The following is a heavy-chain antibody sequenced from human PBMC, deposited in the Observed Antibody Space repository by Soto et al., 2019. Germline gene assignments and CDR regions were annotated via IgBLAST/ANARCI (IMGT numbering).Heavy chain of an antibody. CDR3: ARDYYDSSGYYYFEY. CDR1: GFTVSSNY. J-gene: IGHJ4*02. V-gene: IGHV3-53*04. D-gene: IGHD3-22*01. CDR2: IYSGGST. Sequence: EVPLVESGGGLVQPGGSLRLSCAASGFTVSSNYMSWVRQAPGKGLEWVSVIYSGGSTYYAESVKGRFTISRHNSKNTLYLQMNSLRAEDTAVYYCARDYYDSSGYYYFEYWGQGTLVTVSS.